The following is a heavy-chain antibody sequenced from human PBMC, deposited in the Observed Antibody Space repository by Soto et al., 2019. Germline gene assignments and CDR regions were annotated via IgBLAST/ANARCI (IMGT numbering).Heavy chain of an antibody. D-gene: IGHD2-15*01. CDR1: GYTPTELS. V-gene: IGHV1-24*01. CDR2: FDPEDGET. CDR3: VTVCSGGSCYVFDY. J-gene: IGHJ4*02. Sequence: VASVKVSCKVSGYTPTELSMHWVRQAPGKGLEWMGGFDPEDGETIYAQKFQGRVTMTEDTSTDTAYMELSSLRSEDTAVYYCVTVCSGGSCYVFDYWGQGTLVTVSS.